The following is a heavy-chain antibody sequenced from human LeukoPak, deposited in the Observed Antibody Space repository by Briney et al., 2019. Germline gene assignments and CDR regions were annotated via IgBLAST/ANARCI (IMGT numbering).Heavy chain of an antibody. D-gene: IGHD3-9*01. J-gene: IGHJ6*02. Sequence: SETLSLTGAVYGGSFSGYYWGWVHQPQGQGLEWSGETNHSGSTNYNPSLKSRVTISVDTSKNQFSMTLSSVTAADTAVYYCARGRYDILTGPPKGYYGMDVWGQGTTVTVSS. V-gene: IGHV4-34*01. CDR1: GGSFSGYY. CDR2: TNHSGST. CDR3: ARGRYDILTGPPKGYYGMDV.